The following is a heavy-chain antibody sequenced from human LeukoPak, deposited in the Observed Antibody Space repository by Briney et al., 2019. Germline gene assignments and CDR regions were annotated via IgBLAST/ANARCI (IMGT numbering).Heavy chain of an antibody. J-gene: IGHJ4*02. Sequence: GASVKVSCKASGCTFTSYYIHWVRQAPGQGLEWMGIMNPSDGSTSYAQKFRGRVTMTRDTSTTTVYMEMSNLSSEDTAMYYCAKSRTTGSASSDYWGQGTLVTVSS. CDR3: AKSRTTGSASSDY. CDR1: GCTFTSYY. CDR2: MNPSDGST. V-gene: IGHV1-46*01. D-gene: IGHD2-8*02.